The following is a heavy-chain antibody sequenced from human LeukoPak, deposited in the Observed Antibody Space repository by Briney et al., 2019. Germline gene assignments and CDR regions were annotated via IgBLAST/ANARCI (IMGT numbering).Heavy chain of an antibody. D-gene: IGHD3-10*01. Sequence: GASVKVSCKASGYTLTSYGISWVRQAPGQGLEWMGWISAYNGNTNYAQKLQGRVTMTTDTSTSTAYMELRSLRSDDTAVYYCATIYYGSGSYSQDFDYWGQGTLVTVSS. CDR3: ATIYYGSGSYSQDFDY. J-gene: IGHJ4*02. CDR1: GYTLTSYG. CDR2: ISAYNGNT. V-gene: IGHV1-18*01.